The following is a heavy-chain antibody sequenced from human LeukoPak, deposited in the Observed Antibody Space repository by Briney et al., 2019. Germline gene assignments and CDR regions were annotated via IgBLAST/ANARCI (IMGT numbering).Heavy chain of an antibody. D-gene: IGHD3-10*01. CDR1: LDSTTSNF. CDR3: AREILGGFNPGTY. J-gene: IGHJ4*02. CDR2: IHRSGSP. V-gene: IGHV4-4*02. Sequence: PSETLSLTCTVSLDSTTSNFWSWVRQPPGKGLEWIGEIHRSGSPNYNPSLQSRVTISIDRSRNQIVLELSSVTAADTAFYYCAREILGGFNPGTYWGQGTLVTVSS.